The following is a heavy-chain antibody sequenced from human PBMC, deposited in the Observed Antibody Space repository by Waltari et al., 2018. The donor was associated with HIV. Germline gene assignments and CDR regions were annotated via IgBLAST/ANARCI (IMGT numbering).Heavy chain of an antibody. D-gene: IGHD3-16*01. CDR2: IWYEGSNK. V-gene: IGHV3-33*01. CDR3: AREQGGIPSDYFDY. J-gene: IGHJ4*02. Sequence: QVHVVESGGGVVQPGRSLRLSCAAAGFTFSSYCMHCVRQAPDKGLGWVAVIWYEGSNKYYEDIVKGIFTNARNNPKNNRYLQINSLRAEDSAVFYCAREQGGIPSDYFDYWGQGALVTVSS. CDR1: GFTFSSYC.